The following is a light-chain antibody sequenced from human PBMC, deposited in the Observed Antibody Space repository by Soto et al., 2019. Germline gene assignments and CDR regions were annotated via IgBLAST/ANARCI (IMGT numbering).Light chain of an antibody. Sequence: EIVMTQSPATLSVSPGERATLSGRASQGVSSSLAWYQQKPGLAPRLLIYGASTRATGIPARFSGSGSGTEFTLTISSLQSEDFAVYYCQQYNNWPLWTFGQGTKVEIK. CDR2: GAS. J-gene: IGKJ1*01. CDR1: QGVSSS. V-gene: IGKV3-15*01. CDR3: QQYNNWPLWT.